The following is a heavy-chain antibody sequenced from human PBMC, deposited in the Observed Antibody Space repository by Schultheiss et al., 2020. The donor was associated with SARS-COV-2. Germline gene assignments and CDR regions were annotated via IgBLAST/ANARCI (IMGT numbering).Heavy chain of an antibody. V-gene: IGHV3-11*01. CDR1: GFTFSDYY. CDR3: ARSSGSYYRDWFDP. D-gene: IGHD1-26*01. J-gene: IGHJ5*02. CDR2: ISSSGSTI. Sequence: GGSLRLSCAASGFTFSDYYMSWIRQAPGKGLEWVSYISSSGSTIYYADSVKGRFTISRDNAKNSLYLQMNSLRAEDTAVYYCARSSGSYYRDWFDPWGQGTLVTVSS.